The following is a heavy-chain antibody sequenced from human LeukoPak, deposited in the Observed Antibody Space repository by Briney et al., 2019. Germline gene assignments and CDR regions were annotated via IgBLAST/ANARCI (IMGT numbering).Heavy chain of an antibody. J-gene: IGHJ4*02. D-gene: IGHD3-22*01. CDR2: INQGGSEK. Sequence: GGSLRLSCSAPGFTFSSYGMNWVRQAPGKGLEWVANINQGGSEKYYVDSVKGRFTISRDNAKNSLYLEMNSLRAEDTAVYYCLRENHDSGWSFDYWGQGTMVTVSS. V-gene: IGHV3-7*01. CDR3: LRENHDSGWSFDY. CDR1: GFTFSSYG.